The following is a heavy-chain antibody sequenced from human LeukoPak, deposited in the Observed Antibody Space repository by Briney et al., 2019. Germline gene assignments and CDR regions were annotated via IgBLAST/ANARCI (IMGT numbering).Heavy chain of an antibody. CDR1: GYTLTELS. CDR2: FDPEDGET. V-gene: IGHV1-24*01. D-gene: IGHD6-6*01. Sequence: GSVKVSCKVSGYTLTELSMHWVRQAPGKGLEWMGGFDPEDGETIYAQKFQGRVTMTEDTSTDTAYMELSSLRSEDTAVYYCATAGSSSSGGGWFDPWGQGTLVTVSS. J-gene: IGHJ5*02. CDR3: ATAGSSSSGGGWFDP.